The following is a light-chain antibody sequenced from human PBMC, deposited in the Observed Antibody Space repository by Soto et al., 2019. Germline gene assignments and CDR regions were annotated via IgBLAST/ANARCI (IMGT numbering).Light chain of an antibody. V-gene: IGLV2-14*03. CDR2: GVT. CDR3: CSYTTTTAYV. Sequence: QSALTQPASVSGSPGQSITISCTRHSSDIGSYNYISWYQQYPDKGPKLMIYGVTNRPSGVSNRFSGSKSGYTASLTISGLQAEDAADYYCCSYTTTTAYVFGTGTKLTVL. J-gene: IGLJ1*01. CDR1: SSDIGSYNY.